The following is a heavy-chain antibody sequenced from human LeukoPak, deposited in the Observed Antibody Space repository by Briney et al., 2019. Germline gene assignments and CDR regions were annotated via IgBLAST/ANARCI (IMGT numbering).Heavy chain of an antibody. CDR2: IKQDGSEK. CDR3: GRALGGGPLDY. V-gene: IGHV3-7*01. D-gene: IGHD3-16*01. CDR1: GFTFRSYW. Sequence: SGGSLRLSCAASGFTFRSYWMSWVRQAPGKGLEWVANIKQDGSEKYYVDSVKGRFTISRDNAKNSLYLRMNSLRAEDTAVYYCGRALGGGPLDYWGQGTLVTVSS. J-gene: IGHJ4*02.